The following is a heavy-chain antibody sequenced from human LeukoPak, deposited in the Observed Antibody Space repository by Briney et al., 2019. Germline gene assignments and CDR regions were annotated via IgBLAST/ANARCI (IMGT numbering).Heavy chain of an antibody. CDR3: AKGESITSAWFDS. J-gene: IGHJ5*01. D-gene: IGHD5-24*01. V-gene: IGHV3-30*18. CDR2: ISSDEINE. CDR1: GFSFRSYG. Sequence: GGSLRLSCAASGFSFRSYGMHWVRQAPGKGLEWVAVISSDEINEYYADSVKGRFTISRDNSKNTLYLQINSLRGEDTAVYYCAKGESITSAWFDSWGQGTLVTVSS.